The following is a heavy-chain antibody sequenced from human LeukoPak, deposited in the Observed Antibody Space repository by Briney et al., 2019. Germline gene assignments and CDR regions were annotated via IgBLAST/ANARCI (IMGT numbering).Heavy chain of an antibody. V-gene: IGHV3-30*02. J-gene: IGHJ6*03. CDR2: IRYDGSNK. CDR1: GFTFSSYG. D-gene: IGHD2-2*01. Sequence: GGSLRLSCAASGFTFSSYGMHWVRQAPGKGLEWVAFIRYDGSNKYYADSVKGRFTISRDNSKNTLYLQMNSLRAEDTAVYYCARDRYYCSSTSCEANYYYYYYMDVWGKGTTVTISS. CDR3: ARDRYYCSSTSCEANYYYYYYMDV.